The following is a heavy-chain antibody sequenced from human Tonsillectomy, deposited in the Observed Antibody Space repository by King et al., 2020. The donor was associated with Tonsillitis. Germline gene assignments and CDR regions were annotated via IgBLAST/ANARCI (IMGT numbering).Heavy chain of an antibody. CDR2: IRSKAYGGTT. V-gene: IGHV3-49*04. CDR3: TRNRDY. D-gene: IGHD1-14*01. CDR1: GFTFGDYA. Sequence: VQLVESGGGLVQPGRSLRLSCTASGFTFGDYAMSWVRQAPGKGLEWVGFIRSKAYGGTTEYAASVKGRFTISRDDSKSIAYLQMNSLKTEDTAVYYCTRNRDYWGQGTLVTVSS. J-gene: IGHJ4*02.